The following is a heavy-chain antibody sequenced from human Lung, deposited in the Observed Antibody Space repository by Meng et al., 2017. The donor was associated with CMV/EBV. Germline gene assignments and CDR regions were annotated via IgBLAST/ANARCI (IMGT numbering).Heavy chain of an antibody. J-gene: IGHJ3*02. CDR3: ARDGNPEGGYPSGAFDI. V-gene: IGHV3-74*01. CDR1: GFTFRSYW. Sequence: GEXXKISCAASGFTFRSYWMHWVRQAPGKGLVWVSRINSDGCSTSYAASVKGRFTISRDKAKNTLYLQMNSLKAEDTAVYYCARDGNPEGGYPSGAFDIWGQGXMVTVSS. D-gene: IGHD3-22*01. CDR2: INSDGCST.